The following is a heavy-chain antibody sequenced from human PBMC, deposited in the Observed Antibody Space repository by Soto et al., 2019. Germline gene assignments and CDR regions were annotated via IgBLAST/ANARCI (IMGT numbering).Heavy chain of an antibody. D-gene: IGHD3-10*01. CDR2: VYYNGGS. CDR1: GGSIDGYN. V-gene: IGHV4-59*08. CDR3: VRQGIGNLHGLVDV. Sequence: QVQLQESGPGLVKPSETLSLTCTVSGGSIDGYNCAWIRQPPGKSLEWVGYVYYNGGSRYNPSLESRVTLSMDTSKSTFSLQLRSVTAADTAVYYCVRQGIGNLHGLVDVWGRGTTVTVSS. J-gene: IGHJ6*02.